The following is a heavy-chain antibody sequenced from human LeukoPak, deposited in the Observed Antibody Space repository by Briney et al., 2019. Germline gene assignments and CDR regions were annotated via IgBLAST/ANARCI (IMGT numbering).Heavy chain of an antibody. CDR2: ISYDGSNK. D-gene: IGHD6-19*01. CDR3: ARDRPVRQWLAFDY. Sequence: PGGSLRLSCAASGFTFSSYAMRWVRQAPGKGLEWVAVISYDGSNKYYADSVKGRFTISRDNSKNTLYLQMNSLRAGDTAVYYCARDRPVRQWLAFDYWGQGTLVTVSS. J-gene: IGHJ4*02. V-gene: IGHV3-30*04. CDR1: GFTFSSYA.